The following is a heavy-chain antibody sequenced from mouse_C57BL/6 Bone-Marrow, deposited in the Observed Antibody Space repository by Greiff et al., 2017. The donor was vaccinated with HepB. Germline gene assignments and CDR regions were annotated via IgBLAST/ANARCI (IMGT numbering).Heavy chain of an antibody. CDR3: ARDRITTVVFDY. V-gene: IGHV3-6*01. D-gene: IGHD1-1*01. Sequence: EVQLQESGPGLVKPSQSLSLTCSVTGYSITSGYYWNWIRQFPGNKLEWMGYISYDGSNNYNPSLKNRISITRDTSKNQFFLKLNSVTTEDTATYYCARDRITTVVFDYWGQGTTLTVSS. CDR1: GYSITSGYY. CDR2: ISYDGSN. J-gene: IGHJ2*01.